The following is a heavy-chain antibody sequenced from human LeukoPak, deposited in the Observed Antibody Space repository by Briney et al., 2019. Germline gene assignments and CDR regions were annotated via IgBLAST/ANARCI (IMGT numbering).Heavy chain of an antibody. Sequence: PSETLSLTCSVPGGSVSSDSYYWSWIRQPPGKGLEWIGYIYYSGSTNYNPSLKSRVTISVDTSKNQFSLKLSSVTAADTAVYYCARGDPYSSSWYFDPWGQGTLVTVSS. D-gene: IGHD6-13*01. CDR1: GGSVSSDSYY. J-gene: IGHJ5*02. V-gene: IGHV4-61*01. CDR2: IYYSGST. CDR3: ARGDPYSSSWYFDP.